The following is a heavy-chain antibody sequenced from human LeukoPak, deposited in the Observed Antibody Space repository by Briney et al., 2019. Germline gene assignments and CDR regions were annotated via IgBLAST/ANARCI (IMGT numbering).Heavy chain of an antibody. CDR1: GYTFTDYY. V-gene: IGHV1-2*02. CDR2: ISPNSGGT. J-gene: IGHJ4*02. Sequence: ASVKVSCKASGYTFTDYYMHWVRQAPGQGLEWMGWISPNSGGTNYAQKFQGRVTMTRDTSISTAYMELSRLKSDDTAVYYCARTLGWEMPHFDYWGQGTLVTVSS. D-gene: IGHD1-26*01. CDR3: ARTLGWEMPHFDY.